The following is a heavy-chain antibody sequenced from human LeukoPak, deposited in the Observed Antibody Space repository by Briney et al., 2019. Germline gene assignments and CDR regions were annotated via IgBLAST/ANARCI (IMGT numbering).Heavy chain of an antibody. V-gene: IGHV3-7*03. J-gene: IGHJ3*02. CDR3: GKNRYSGSLSPFDI. Sequence: GGSLRLSCAASGFTFSSYWMNWVRQAPGKGLEWVGKKKEDGSEKYYVDSVKGRLTISRDNSKNTLYLQMNSLRAEDTAVYYCGKNRYSGSLSPFDIWGQGTMVTVSS. CDR2: KKEDGSEK. CDR1: GFTFSSYW. D-gene: IGHD1-26*01.